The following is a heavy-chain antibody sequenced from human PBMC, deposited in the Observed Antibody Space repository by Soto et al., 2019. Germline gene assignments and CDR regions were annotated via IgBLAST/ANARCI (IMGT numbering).Heavy chain of an antibody. CDR3: ARRGVVVPAAPNDYYYYHGMDV. CDR1: GCSISSGGYY. J-gene: IGHJ6*02. CDR2: IYYSGST. Sequence: TLSLTCTVSGCSISSGGYYWSWIRQHPGKGLEWIGYIYYSGSTYYNPSLKSRVTISVDTSKNQFSLKLSSVTAADTAVYYCARRGVVVPAAPNDYYYYHGMDVWGQGTTVTVSS. D-gene: IGHD2-2*01. V-gene: IGHV4-31*03.